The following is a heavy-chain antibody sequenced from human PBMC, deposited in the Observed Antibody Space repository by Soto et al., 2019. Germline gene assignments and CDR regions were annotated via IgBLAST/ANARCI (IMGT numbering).Heavy chain of an antibody. J-gene: IGHJ3*02. CDR2: ISSSSSTI. D-gene: IGHD4-17*01. CDR3: ARDQATVTTPAFDI. Sequence: EVQLVESGGGLVQPGGSLRLSCAASGFTFSSYSMNWVRQAPGKGLEWVSYISSSSSTIYYADSVKGRFTISRDNAKNSLDLQMNSLRAEDTAVYYCARDQATVTTPAFDIWGQGTMVTVSS. V-gene: IGHV3-48*01. CDR1: GFTFSSYS.